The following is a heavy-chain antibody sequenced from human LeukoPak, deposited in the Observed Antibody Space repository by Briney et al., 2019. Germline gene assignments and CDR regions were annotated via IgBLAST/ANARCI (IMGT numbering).Heavy chain of an antibody. CDR3: ARQLTLPYYYYYMDV. J-gene: IGHJ6*03. CDR2: LYPGDPDS. D-gene: IGHD2-15*01. CDR1: GYSCTSYW. V-gene: IGHV5-51*01. Sequence: GASLKISCKGSGYSCTSYWIVWVRQMPGEGVEWMGMLYPGDPDSRYRPSFPGQVTISADNSISTAYLPWSSLKASDTAMYYCARQLTLPYYYYYMDVWGKGTTVTVSS.